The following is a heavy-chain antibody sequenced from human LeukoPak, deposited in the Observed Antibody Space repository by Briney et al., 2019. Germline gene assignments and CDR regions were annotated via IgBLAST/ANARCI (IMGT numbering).Heavy chain of an antibody. CDR3: ARDTLSAAAGTSYFDY. V-gene: IGHV3-30-3*01. D-gene: IGHD6-13*01. Sequence: PGGSLRLSCAASGFTLSSYAMHWVRQAPGNGLGWVAVTSYDGSNKYYADSVKGRFTISRDNSKNTLYLQMNSLRAEDTAVYYCARDTLSAAAGTSYFDYWGQGALVTVSS. CDR1: GFTLSSYA. CDR2: TSYDGSNK. J-gene: IGHJ4*02.